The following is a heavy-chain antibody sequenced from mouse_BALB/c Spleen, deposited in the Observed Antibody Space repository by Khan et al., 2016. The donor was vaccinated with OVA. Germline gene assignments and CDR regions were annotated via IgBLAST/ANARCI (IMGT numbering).Heavy chain of an antibody. CDR2: IDPFNGGT. D-gene: IGHD1-1*01. V-gene: IGHV1S135*01. Sequence: VQLQQPGPELMKPGASVKISCKASGYSFSTYYIHWVTRSHGKTLEWIGYIDPFNGGTTYNQKFKGKATLTVDKSSSTAYMHRTSLTSEDSAVYYGARHGSTSWFAYWGQGTLVTVSA. J-gene: IGHJ3*01. CDR1: GYSFSTYY. CDR3: ARHGSTSWFAY.